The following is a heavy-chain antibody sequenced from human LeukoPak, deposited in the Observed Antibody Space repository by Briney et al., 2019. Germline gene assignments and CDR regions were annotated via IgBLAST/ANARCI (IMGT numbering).Heavy chain of an antibody. CDR3: AKVSNYELGYYGMDV. V-gene: IGHV3-9*01. CDR1: GFTFDDYA. J-gene: IGHJ6*02. CDR2: ISWNSGSI. D-gene: IGHD4-11*01. Sequence: GGSLRLSCAASGFTFDDYAMHWVRQAPGKGLEWVSGISWNSGSIGYADSVKGRFTISRDNAKNSLYLQMNSLRAEDTALYYCAKVSNYELGYYGMDVWGQGTTVTVSS.